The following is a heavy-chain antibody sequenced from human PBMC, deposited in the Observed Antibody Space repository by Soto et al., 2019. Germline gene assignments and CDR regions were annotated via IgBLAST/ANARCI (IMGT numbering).Heavy chain of an antibody. J-gene: IGHJ4*02. CDR3: ARETLDSSSWQQPTDY. CDR1: GFTFSSYW. V-gene: IGHV3-7*01. CDR2: IKQDGSEK. Sequence: GGSLRLSCAASGFTFSSYWMSWVRQAPGKGLEWVANIKQDGSEKYYVDSVKGRFTISRDNAKNSLYLQMNSLRAEDTAVYYCARETLDSSSWQQPTDYWGQGTLVTVSS. D-gene: IGHD6-13*01.